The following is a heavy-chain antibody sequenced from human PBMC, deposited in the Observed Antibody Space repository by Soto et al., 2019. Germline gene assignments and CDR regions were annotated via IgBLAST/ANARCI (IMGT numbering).Heavy chain of an antibody. CDR2: ISYDGSNK. J-gene: IGHJ4*02. Sequence: QVQLVESGGGVVQPGRSLRLSCAASGFTFSSYGMHWVRQARVKGLERVAVISYDGSNKYYAGSVKGRFTISRDNSKNTLYLQMNRLRAEDTAVYYCAKDGWYGCWHNYFDYWGQGPLVTVSS. CDR1: GFTFSSYG. V-gene: IGHV3-30*18. CDR3: AKDGWYGCWHNYFDY. D-gene: IGHD6-19*01.